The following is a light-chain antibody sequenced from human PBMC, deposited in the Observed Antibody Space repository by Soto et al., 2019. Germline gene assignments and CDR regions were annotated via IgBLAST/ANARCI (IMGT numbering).Light chain of an antibody. V-gene: IGKV3-15*01. CDR1: QSVSSN. J-gene: IGKJ1*01. Sequence: EIVMTQSPATLSASPGERATLSCRASQSVSSNLAWYQQKPGQAPRHLIYGASTRATGIPARFSGSGSGTEFTLTISSLQSEDFAVYYCQQYNNWPPWTFGQGTKVDIK. CDR2: GAS. CDR3: QQYNNWPPWT.